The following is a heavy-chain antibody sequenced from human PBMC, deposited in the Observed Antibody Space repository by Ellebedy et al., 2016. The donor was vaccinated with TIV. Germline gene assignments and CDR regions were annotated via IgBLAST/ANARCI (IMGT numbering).Heavy chain of an antibody. J-gene: IGHJ4*02. CDR2: IYPGDSNI. CDR3: ARYRSIAAGEYDS. D-gene: IGHD6-13*01. V-gene: IGHV5-51*01. Sequence: GESLKISCKGPGYTFTNSWISWVRQMPGKGLEWMGNIYPGDSNIRYRPSFQGQVTISADKSISTAYLQWNSLKASDTAMYYCARYRSIAAGEYDSWGQGTLVTVSS. CDR1: GYTFTNSW.